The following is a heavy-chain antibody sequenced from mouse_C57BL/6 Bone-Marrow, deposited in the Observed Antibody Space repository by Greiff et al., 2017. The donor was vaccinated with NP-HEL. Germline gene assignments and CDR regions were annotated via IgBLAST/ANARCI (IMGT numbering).Heavy chain of an antibody. J-gene: IGHJ2*01. Sequence: EVQGVESGGGLVQPGESLKLSCESNEYEFPSHDMSWVRKTPEKRLELVAAINSDGGSTYYPDTMERRFIISRDNTKKTLYLQMSSLRSEDTALYYCARGRNSTIVNSYYFDYWGQGTTLTVSS. D-gene: IGHD2-5*01. CDR3: ARGRNSTIVNSYYFDY. CDR2: INSDGGST. V-gene: IGHV5-2*01. CDR1: EYEFPSHD.